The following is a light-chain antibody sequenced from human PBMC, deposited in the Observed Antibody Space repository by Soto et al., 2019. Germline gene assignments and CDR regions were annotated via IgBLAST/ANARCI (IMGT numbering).Light chain of an antibody. J-gene: IGKJ3*01. Sequence: DIVMAKPPLSLSVTAGQPASISCKSSQSLLHRDGKTYLYWYLQKPGQPPQLLIYEVSNRLSGVPDRFSGSGSGTDFTLKISRVEAGDVGVYYCIQNIQFPKTFGPGTKVDIK. CDR1: QSLLHRDGKTY. CDR2: EVS. CDR3: IQNIQFPKT. V-gene: IGKV2D-29*01.